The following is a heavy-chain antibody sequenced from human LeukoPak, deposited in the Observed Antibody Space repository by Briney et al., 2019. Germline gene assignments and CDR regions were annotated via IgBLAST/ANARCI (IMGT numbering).Heavy chain of an antibody. J-gene: IGHJ3*02. CDR1: GYTFTGYY. CDR2: INPNSGGT. V-gene: IGHV1-2*02. Sequence: GASVKVSCKASGYTFTGYYMHWVRQAPGQGLEWMGWINPNSGGTNYAQKFQGRVTMTRDTSISTAYMELSSLRSEDTAVYYCARDLKPVGATPDAFDIWGQGTMVTVSS. D-gene: IGHD1-26*01. CDR3: ARDLKPVGATPDAFDI.